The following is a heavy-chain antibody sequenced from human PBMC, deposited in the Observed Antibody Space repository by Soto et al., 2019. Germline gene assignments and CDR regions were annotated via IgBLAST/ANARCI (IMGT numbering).Heavy chain of an antibody. V-gene: IGHV1-18*01. D-gene: IGHD2-15*01. CDR2: ISAYNGNT. CDR3: AGYCWDRFRYGNGALDN. J-gene: IGHJ1*01. Sequence: ASVKVSCKASGYTFTSYGISWVRQAPGQGLEWMGWISAYNGNTNYAQELQGRVTMTTDTSTSTAYMELRSLRSEDTAVYYCAGYCWDRFRYGNGALDNWGQGTLVTVSS. CDR1: GYTFTSYG.